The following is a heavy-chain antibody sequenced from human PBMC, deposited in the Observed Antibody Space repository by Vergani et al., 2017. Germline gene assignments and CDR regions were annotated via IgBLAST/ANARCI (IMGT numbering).Heavy chain of an antibody. D-gene: IGHD1-14*01. J-gene: IGHJ3*01. CDR1: GFNFDNYA. V-gene: IGHV3-9*01. CDR3: TARRTGRDPFDV. CDR2: INDNSAII. Sequence: EVQLVESGGGLVQPGRSLRISCAAPGFNFDNYAMHWVRQAPGKGLEWVSGINDNSAIIIYADSVRGRFTISRDNAKKSLYLQMNSLKTDDTALYYCTARRTGRDPFDVWGRGTLVTVSS.